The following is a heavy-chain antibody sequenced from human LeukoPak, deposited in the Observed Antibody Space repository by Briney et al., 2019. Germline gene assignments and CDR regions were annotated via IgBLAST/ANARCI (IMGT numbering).Heavy chain of an antibody. J-gene: IGHJ6*03. CDR3: ARAGAVGYYYYYYMDV. D-gene: IGHD6-19*01. Sequence: SETLSLTCAVYGGSFSGYYWSWIRQPPGKGLEWIGEINHSGSTNYNPSLKSRVTISVDTSKNQFSLKLSSVTAADTAVYYCARAGAVGYYYYYYMDVWGKGTTVTVSS. CDR1: GGSFSGYY. CDR2: INHSGST. V-gene: IGHV4-34*01.